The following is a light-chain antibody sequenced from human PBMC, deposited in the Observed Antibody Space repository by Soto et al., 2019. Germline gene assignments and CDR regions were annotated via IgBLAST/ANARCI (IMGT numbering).Light chain of an antibody. CDR1: SSNIGACYD. CDR3: QSYESSLSGWV. CDR2: GNS. Sequence: QSVLTQPPSVSGAPGQRVTISCTGSSSNIGACYDVHWYQQLPGTAPKLLLYGNSNRPSGVADRFSGSKSGTSASLAITGLQAEDGSDYYCQSYESSLSGWVFGGGTKLTVL. V-gene: IGLV1-40*01. J-gene: IGLJ3*02.